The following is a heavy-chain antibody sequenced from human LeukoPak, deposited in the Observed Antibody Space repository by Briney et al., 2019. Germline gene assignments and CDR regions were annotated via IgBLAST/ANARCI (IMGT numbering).Heavy chain of an antibody. CDR1: GYTFTSYD. CDR2: MNPNSGNT. Sequence: ASVKVSCKASGYTFTSYDINWVRQATGQGLEWMGWMNPNSGNTGYAQKFQGRVTITRNTSISTAYMELSSLRSEDTAVYYCARGSSSSSTSYYYYYMDVWGKGTTVTVSS. D-gene: IGHD2-2*01. V-gene: IGHV1-8*03. CDR3: ARGSSSSSTSYYYYYMDV. J-gene: IGHJ6*03.